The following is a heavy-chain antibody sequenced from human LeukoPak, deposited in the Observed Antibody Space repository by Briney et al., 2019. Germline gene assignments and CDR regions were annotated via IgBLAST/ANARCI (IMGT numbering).Heavy chain of an antibody. J-gene: IGHJ4*02. CDR1: GYTFTSYG. Sequence: ASVKVSCKASGYTFTSYGISWVRQAPGQGLEWMGWISAYNGNTNYAQKLQGRVTMTTDTSTSTAYMELRSLRSDDTAVYYCARDLVYDILTGPPGYWGQGTLVTVSS. V-gene: IGHV1-18*01. CDR2: ISAYNGNT. D-gene: IGHD3-9*01. CDR3: ARDLVYDILTGPPGY.